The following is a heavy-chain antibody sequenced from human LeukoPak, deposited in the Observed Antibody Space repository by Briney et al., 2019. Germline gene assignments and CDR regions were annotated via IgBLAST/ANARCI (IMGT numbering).Heavy chain of an antibody. D-gene: IGHD3-9*01. CDR1: GYTFTGYY. V-gene: IGHV1-2*02. CDR2: INPNSGGT. Sequence: ASVKVSCKASGYTFTGYYMHWVRQAPGQGLEWMGWINPNSGGTNYAQKFQGRVTMTRDTSISTAYMELSRLRSDDPAVYYCARGSYDILTGYYYYFDYWGQGTLVTVSS. J-gene: IGHJ4*02. CDR3: ARGSYDILTGYYYYFDY.